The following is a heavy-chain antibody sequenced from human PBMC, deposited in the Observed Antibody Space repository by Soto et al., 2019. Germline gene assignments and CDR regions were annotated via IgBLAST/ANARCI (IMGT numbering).Heavy chain of an antibody. CDR1: GGSISSSNR. J-gene: IGHJ3*02. Sequence: QVQLQESGPGLVKPSGTLSLTCAVSGGSISSSNRWSWVRQPPGKGLEWIGEIYHSGSTNYNPSLKSRVTISVDKSKNQFSLKLSSVTAADTAVYYCARVTGYSSSWYRSGAFDIWGQGTMVTVSS. V-gene: IGHV4-4*02. CDR3: ARVTGYSSSWYRSGAFDI. D-gene: IGHD6-13*01. CDR2: IYHSGST.